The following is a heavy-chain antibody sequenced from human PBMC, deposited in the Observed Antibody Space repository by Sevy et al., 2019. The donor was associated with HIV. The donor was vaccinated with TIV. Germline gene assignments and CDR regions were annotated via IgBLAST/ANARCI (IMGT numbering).Heavy chain of an antibody. CDR3: AKGYGSGSPPDY. D-gene: IGHD3-10*01. V-gene: IGHV3-23*01. CDR2: ISGSGGST. J-gene: IGHJ4*02. CDR1: GFTFSNYD. Sequence: GGSLRLSCVASGFTFSNYDMNWVRQAPGKGLEWVSAISGSGGSTCYADSMKGRFTISRDNFKNTLYLEINSLTAEDTAVYYCAKGYGSGSPPDYWGQGTLVTVSS.